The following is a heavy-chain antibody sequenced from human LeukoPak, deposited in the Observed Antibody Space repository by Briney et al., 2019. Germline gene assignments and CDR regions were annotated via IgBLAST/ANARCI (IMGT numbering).Heavy chain of an antibody. CDR2: IKQDGSEK. Sequence: GGSLRLSCAASGFTFSSYLMSWVRQAPGKGLEWVANIKQDGSEKYYVDSVKGRFTISRDNAKNSLYLQMNSLRAEDTAVYYCARDWHSGYDSLDYWGQGTLVTVSS. CDR3: ARDWHSGYDSLDY. D-gene: IGHD5-12*01. V-gene: IGHV3-7*01. J-gene: IGHJ4*02. CDR1: GFTFSSYL.